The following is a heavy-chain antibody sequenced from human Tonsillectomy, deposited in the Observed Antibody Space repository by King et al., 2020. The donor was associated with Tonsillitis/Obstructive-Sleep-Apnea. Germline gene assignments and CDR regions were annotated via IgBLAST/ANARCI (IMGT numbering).Heavy chain of an antibody. J-gene: IGHJ4*02. CDR1: GYTLTELP. D-gene: IGHD1-26*01. Sequence: QLVQSGAEVKKPGASVKVSCKVSGYTLTELPMHWVRQAPGKGLEWMGCFDPEDGETIYAQKFQGRVTMTEDTSTDTAYMELRSLRSEDTAVYYCATDLFYNGKYSRVDYWGQGTLVTVSP. CDR2: FDPEDGET. V-gene: IGHV1-24*01. CDR3: ATDLFYNGKYSRVDY.